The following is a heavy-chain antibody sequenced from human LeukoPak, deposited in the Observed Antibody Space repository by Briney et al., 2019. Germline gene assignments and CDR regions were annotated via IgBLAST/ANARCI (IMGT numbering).Heavy chain of an antibody. CDR2: INPNSGGT. D-gene: IGHD3-10*01. CDR3: ARAARDYYTSGSPFDY. V-gene: IGHV1-2*02. CDR1: GYIFTDYY. Sequence: ASVNVSCKASGYIFTDYYMHWVRQAPGQGLEWMGWINPNSGGTNYTQKFQGRVTMTRDTSISTAYMELSRLRSDDTAVYSCARAARDYYTSGSPFDYWGQGTLVTVSS. J-gene: IGHJ4*02.